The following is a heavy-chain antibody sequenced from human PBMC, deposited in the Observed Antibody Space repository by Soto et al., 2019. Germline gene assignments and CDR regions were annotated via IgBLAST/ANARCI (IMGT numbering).Heavy chain of an antibody. V-gene: IGHV1-69*12. J-gene: IGHJ6*01. CDR1: GGTFRTSA. CDR3: ARDKDRQQLVCTYYDIMDV. Sequence: QVQLVQSGAEVKKPGSSVKVSCKTSGGTFRTSAISWVRQAPGQGLEWMGGIMPVFPTPDYAQKFQGRVTITADQSTSTAYLALSSLRSEDTAVYYCARDKDRQQLVCTYYDIMDVWGQGTTVTVSS. CDR2: IMPVFPTP. D-gene: IGHD2-8*01.